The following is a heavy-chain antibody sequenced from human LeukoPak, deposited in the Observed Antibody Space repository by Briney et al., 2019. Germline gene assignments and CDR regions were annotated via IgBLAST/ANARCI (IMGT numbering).Heavy chain of an antibody. V-gene: IGHV4-34*01. CDR2: INHSGST. J-gene: IGHJ4*02. CDR3: ARNSVAGTKIDY. D-gene: IGHD6-19*01. Sequence: PSETLSFTCAVYGGSFSGYYWSWIRQPPGKGLEWIGEINHSGSTNYNPSLKSRVTISVDTSKNQFSLKLSSVTAADTAVYYCARNSVAGTKIDYWGQGTLVTVSS. CDR1: GGSFSGYY.